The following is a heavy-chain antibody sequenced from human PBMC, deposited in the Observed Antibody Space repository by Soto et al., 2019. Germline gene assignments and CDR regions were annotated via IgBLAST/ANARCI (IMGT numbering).Heavy chain of an antibody. D-gene: IGHD1-1*01. CDR3: ASSGVFDWNDWGYFDY. CDR2: IYYSGST. V-gene: IGHV4-59*08. CDR1: GGSISSYY. J-gene: IGHJ4*02. Sequence: SETLSLTCTVSGGSISSYYWSWIRQPPGKGLEWIGYIYYSGSTNYNPSLKSRVTISVDTSKNQFSLKLSSVTAADTAVYYCASSGVFDWNDWGYFDYWGQGTLVTVSS.